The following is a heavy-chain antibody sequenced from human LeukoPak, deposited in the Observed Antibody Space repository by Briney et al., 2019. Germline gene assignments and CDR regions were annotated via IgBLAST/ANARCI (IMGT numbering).Heavy chain of an antibody. Sequence: GGSLRLSCAASGFTFSSYWMHWVRQAPGKGLVWVSRIKSDGSNTNYAGSVKGRFTISRDNAKNTLYLQMNSLRAEDTAAYYCTRVGDYGGNWAWYFDLWGRGTLVTVSS. J-gene: IGHJ2*01. V-gene: IGHV3-74*01. CDR1: GFTFSSYW. CDR2: IKSDGSNT. D-gene: IGHD4-23*01. CDR3: TRVGDYGGNWAWYFDL.